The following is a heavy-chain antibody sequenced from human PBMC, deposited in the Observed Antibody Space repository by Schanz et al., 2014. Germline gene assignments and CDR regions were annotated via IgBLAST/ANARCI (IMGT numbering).Heavy chain of an antibody. D-gene: IGHD6-19*01. CDR2: ISPSSSYI. CDR3: AKERDITGWNHGDY. Sequence: EVQLVESGGGLVRPGDSLRLSCAASGFTFSSYNINWVRQAPGKGLEYISSISPSSSYIYYADSVKGRFTISRDNSRNTLFLQMESLRTEDTAVYHCAKERDITGWNHGDYWGQGTLVTVSS. V-gene: IGHV3-21*02. J-gene: IGHJ4*02. CDR1: GFTFSSYN.